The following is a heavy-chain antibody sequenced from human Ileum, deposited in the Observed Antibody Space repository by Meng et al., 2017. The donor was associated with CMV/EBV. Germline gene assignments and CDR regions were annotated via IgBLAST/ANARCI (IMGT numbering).Heavy chain of an antibody. Sequence: QVHPQVSGPGLVTPSQTLSPTCTGAGGSISSCDYWCSWIRQPPGMGLEWIGYISYSGSTYYNPSLRSRVTVSVDTSNNQFSLDLRSGTAADTAVYYCARAVAGWYFDLWGRGTLVTVSS. CDR3: ARAVAGWYFDL. V-gene: IGHV4-30-4*08. CDR1: GGSISSCDYW. CDR2: ISYSGST. D-gene: IGHD3-10*01. J-gene: IGHJ2*01.